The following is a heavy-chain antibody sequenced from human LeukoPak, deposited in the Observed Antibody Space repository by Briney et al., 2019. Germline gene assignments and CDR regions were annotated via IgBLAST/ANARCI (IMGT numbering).Heavy chain of an antibody. CDR2: ISSSSSYI. CDR1: GFTFSSYS. D-gene: IGHD3-10*02. Sequence: GGSLRLSCAASGFTFSSYSMNWVRQAPGKGLEWVSSISSSSSYIYYADSVKGRFTISRDNAKNSLYLQMNSLRAEDTAVYYRARDQEVGILSLGYWGQGTLVTVSS. CDR3: ARDQEVGILSLGY. J-gene: IGHJ4*02. V-gene: IGHV3-21*01.